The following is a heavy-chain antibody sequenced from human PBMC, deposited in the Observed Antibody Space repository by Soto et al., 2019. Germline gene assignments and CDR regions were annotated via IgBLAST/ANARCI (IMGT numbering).Heavy chain of an antibody. CDR1: GFTFSAYW. D-gene: IGHD1-1*01. V-gene: IGHV3-74*01. CDR2: ISDDGSTT. J-gene: IGHJ4*02. CDR3: TRGPRVSSTGTGAH. Sequence: SLRLSCEVSGFTFSAYWMHCVRQVPGKGLIWVSRISDDGSTTTYADSVKGRFTISRDNAKNTLYLQMNSLRADDTGLYYCTRGPRVSSTGTGAHWGQRTLLTV.